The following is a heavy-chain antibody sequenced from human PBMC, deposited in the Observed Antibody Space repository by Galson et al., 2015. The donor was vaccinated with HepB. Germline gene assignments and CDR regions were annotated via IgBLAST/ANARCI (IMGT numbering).Heavy chain of an antibody. D-gene: IGHD2-8*01. V-gene: IGHV1-46*01. J-gene: IGHJ3*02. CDR3: ARGYCTNGVRGDAFDI. CDR1: GYTFTSYY. CDR2: INPSGGST. Sequence: SVKVSCKASGYTFTSYYMHWVRQAPGQGLEWMGIINPSGGSTSYAQKFQGRVTMTRDTSTSTVYMELSSLRSEDTAVYYCARGYCTNGVRGDAFDIWGQGTMVTVSS.